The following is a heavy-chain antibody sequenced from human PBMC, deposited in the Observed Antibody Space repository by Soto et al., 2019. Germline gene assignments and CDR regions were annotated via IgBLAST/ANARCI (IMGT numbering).Heavy chain of an antibody. CDR3: AAVESPHYYDSSGYVAFDI. CDR2: IVVGSGNT. CDR1: GFTFTSSA. V-gene: IGHV1-58*02. J-gene: IGHJ3*02. D-gene: IGHD3-22*01. Sequence: GASVKVSCKASGFTFTSSAMQWVRQARGQRLEWIGWIVVGSGNTNYAQKFQERVTITRDMSTSTAYMELSSLRSEDTAVYYCAAVESPHYYDSSGYVAFDIWGQGTMVTVSS.